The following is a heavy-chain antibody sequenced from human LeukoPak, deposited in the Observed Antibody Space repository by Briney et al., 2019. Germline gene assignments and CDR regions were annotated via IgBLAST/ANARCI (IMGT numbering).Heavy chain of an antibody. D-gene: IGHD2-2*01. J-gene: IGHJ4*02. CDR2: ISSSGSTI. CDR3: ARDVKTRYCSSTSCYVPFDY. CDR1: GFTFSDYY. V-gene: IGHV3-11*04. Sequence: GGSLRLSCAASGFTFSDYYMSWIRQAPGKGLEWVSYISSSGSTIYYADSVKGRFAISRDNAKNSLYLQMNSLRAEDTAVYYCARDVKTRYCSSTSCYVPFDYWGQGTLVTVFS.